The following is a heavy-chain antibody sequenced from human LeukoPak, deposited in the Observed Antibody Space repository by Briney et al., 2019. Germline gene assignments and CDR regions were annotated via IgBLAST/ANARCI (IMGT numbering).Heavy chain of an antibody. CDR1: GYTFTSYY. V-gene: IGHV1-46*01. J-gene: IGHJ3*02. CDR2: INPSGGST. CDR3: ARSVDAFDI. Sequence: ASVKVSCKASGYTFTSYYMHWVRQAPGQGLEWMGIINPSGGSTSYAQKLQGRVTMTTDTSTSTAYMELRSLRSDDTAVYYCARSVDAFDIWGQGTMVTVSS.